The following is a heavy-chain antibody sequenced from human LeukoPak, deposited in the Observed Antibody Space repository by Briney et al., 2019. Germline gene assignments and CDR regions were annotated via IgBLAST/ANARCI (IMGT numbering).Heavy chain of an antibody. V-gene: IGHV4-31*11. CDR2: IYYSGST. CDR3: ARVNHYALDS. CDR1: GGSFSGYF. Sequence: PSETLSLTCAVYGGSFSGYFWSWIRQHPGKGLEWIGYIYYSGSTYYDPSLKSRLTILVDTSKKQFSLRLRAVTAADTAVYFCARVNHYALDSWGQGTLVTVSS. J-gene: IGHJ4*02. D-gene: IGHD4-17*01.